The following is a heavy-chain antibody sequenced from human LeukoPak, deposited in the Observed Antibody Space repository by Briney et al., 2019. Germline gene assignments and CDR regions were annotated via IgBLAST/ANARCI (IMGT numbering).Heavy chain of an antibody. CDR2: ISYDGSNK. CDR1: GFTFSNNG. V-gene: IGHV3-30*18. CDR3: AKVKGEVIGAFDI. Sequence: GGSLRLSCAASGFTFSNNGMDWVRQAPGKGLEWVAVISYDGSNKYYADSVKGRFTISRDNSKNTLYLQMNSLRAEDTAVYYCAKVKGEVIGAFDIWGQGTMVTVSS. J-gene: IGHJ3*02. D-gene: IGHD3-16*01.